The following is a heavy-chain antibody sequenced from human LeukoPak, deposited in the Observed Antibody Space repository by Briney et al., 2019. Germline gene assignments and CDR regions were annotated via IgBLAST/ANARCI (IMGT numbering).Heavy chain of an antibody. V-gene: IGHV3-30*01. Sequence: GGSLRLSCGASGLSFSSSIMHWVRQAPGKGLEWVAGISFDESKYYADSVKGRFTISRDNSKNTLYLQMNSLGFEDTAVYYCAREGYSSGRAPAFDFWGQGTMVTVSS. J-gene: IGHJ3*01. D-gene: IGHD6-19*01. CDR3: AREGYSSGRAPAFDF. CDR1: GLSFSSSI. CDR2: ISFDESK.